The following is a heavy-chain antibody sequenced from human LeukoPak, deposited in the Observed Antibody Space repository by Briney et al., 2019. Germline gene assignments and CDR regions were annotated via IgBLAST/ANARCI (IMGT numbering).Heavy chain of an antibody. CDR2: ISYDETRK. D-gene: IGHD5-12*01. V-gene: IGHV3-30*18. CDR1: GFAFRNYG. CDR3: AKGDGGSETYFYMDV. Sequence: GGSLRLSCIASGFAFRNYGMHWVRQAPGKGLEWVAVISYDETRKYYVDSVKGRFTISRDNSKNTIYLQMNSLRPEDTAVYYCAKGDGGSETYFYMDVWGKGTAVTVSS. J-gene: IGHJ6*03.